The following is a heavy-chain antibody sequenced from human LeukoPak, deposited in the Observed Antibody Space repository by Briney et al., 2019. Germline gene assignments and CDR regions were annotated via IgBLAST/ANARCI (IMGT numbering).Heavy chain of an antibody. CDR1: GFTFSDYY. D-gene: IGHD2-2*02. V-gene: IGHV3-11*05. Sequence: GGSLRLSCAASGFTFSDYYMSWIRQAPGKGLEWVSYISTIRSYTDYADSVRGRFTISRDNANNLLYLQMNSLRPEDTAVYYCARDWYCSSSICYTDRNWFDPWGQGTPVTVSS. CDR3: ARDWYCSSSICYTDRNWFDP. CDR2: ISTIRSYT. J-gene: IGHJ5*02.